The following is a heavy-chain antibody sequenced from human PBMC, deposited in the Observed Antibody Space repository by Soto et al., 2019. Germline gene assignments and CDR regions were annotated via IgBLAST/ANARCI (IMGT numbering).Heavy chain of an antibody. D-gene: IGHD3-3*01. J-gene: IGHJ6*03. CDR1: GYTFTSYG. Sequence: ASVKVSCKASGYTFTSYGISWVRQAPGQGLEWMGWISAYNGNTNYAQKLQGRGTMTTDTSTSTAYMELRSLRSDDTAVYYCAGFPLRFLEWGSESYYYYMDVWGKGTTVTVSS. V-gene: IGHV1-18*01. CDR3: AGFPLRFLEWGSESYYYYMDV. CDR2: ISAYNGNT.